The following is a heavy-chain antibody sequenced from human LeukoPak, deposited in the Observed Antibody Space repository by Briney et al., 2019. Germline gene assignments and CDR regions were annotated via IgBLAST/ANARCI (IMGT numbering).Heavy chain of an antibody. CDR1: GGSISSYY. CDR3: ARRNTVAGLRVYNWFDP. J-gene: IGHJ5*02. Sequence: SETLSLTCTVSGGSISSYYWSWIRQPPGKGLEWIGYIYYSGSTNYNPSLKSRVTISVDPSKNQFSLKLSSVTAADTAVYYCARRNTVAGLRVYNWFDPWGQGTLVTVSS. D-gene: IGHD6-19*01. CDR2: IYYSGST. V-gene: IGHV4-59*01.